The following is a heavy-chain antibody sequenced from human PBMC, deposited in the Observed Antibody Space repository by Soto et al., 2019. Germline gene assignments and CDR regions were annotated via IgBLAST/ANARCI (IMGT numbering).Heavy chain of an antibody. V-gene: IGHV1-8*01. D-gene: IGHD2-8*01. J-gene: IGHJ4*02. CDR1: GYTFTSYD. Sequence: ASVKVSCKASGYTFTSYDINWVRQATGQGLEWMGWMNPNSGNTGYAQKFQGRVTMTRNTSISTAYMELSSLRSEDTAVYYSARTERSHCTNGVCYVYYFDYWGQGTLVTVSS. CDR2: MNPNSGNT. CDR3: ARTERSHCTNGVCYVYYFDY.